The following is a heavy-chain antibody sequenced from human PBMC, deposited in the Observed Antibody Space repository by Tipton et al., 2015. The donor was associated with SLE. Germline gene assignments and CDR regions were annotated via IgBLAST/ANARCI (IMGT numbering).Heavy chain of an antibody. CDR3: ARRGLEYYYGSGSYYTHFDY. CDR1: GGSISIYY. V-gene: IGHV4-59*01. Sequence: TLSLTCTVSGGSISIYYWSWIRQPPGKGLEWIGFISYSGSTNYNPSLKSRVTISVDTSKNQFSLKLSSVTAADTALYYCARRGLEYYYGSGSYYTHFDYWGQGTLVTVSS. CDR2: ISYSGST. J-gene: IGHJ4*02. D-gene: IGHD3-10*01.